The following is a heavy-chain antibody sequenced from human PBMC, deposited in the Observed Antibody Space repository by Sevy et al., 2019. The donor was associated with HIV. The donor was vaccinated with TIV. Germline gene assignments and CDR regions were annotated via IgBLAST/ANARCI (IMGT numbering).Heavy chain of an antibody. V-gene: IGHV3-21*01. J-gene: IGHJ4*02. CDR3: AKNPVWDDGSSXIDX. Sequence: GGSLRLSCAASGXXFSSNTMNXVXXAPGKGLEWVSSISSRSSYIYYTDSVKGRFITSRDDAKNSLYLDMHSLRVEDTAXYYCAKNPVWDDGSSXIDXWGQGTLVTVSS. CDR2: ISSRSSYI. D-gene: IGHD1-1*01. CDR1: GXXFSSNT.